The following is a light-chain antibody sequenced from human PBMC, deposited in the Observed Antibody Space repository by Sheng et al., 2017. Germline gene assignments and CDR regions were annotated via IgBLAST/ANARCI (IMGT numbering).Light chain of an antibody. CDR3: QQYISYSLT. CDR1: QSISSW. CDR2: KTS. V-gene: IGKV1-5*03. Sequence: DIQMTQSPSTLSASVGDRVTITCRASQSISSWLAWYQQKPGKAPKLLIYKTSTLESGVPSRFSGSGSGTEFTLTISSLQPDDFATYYCQQYISYSLTFGGGTKVEIK. J-gene: IGKJ4*01.